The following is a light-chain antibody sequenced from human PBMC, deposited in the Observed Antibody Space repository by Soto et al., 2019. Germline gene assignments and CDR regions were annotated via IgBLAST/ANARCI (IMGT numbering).Light chain of an antibody. CDR3: QQANVFPRS. CDR2: GAT. V-gene: IGKV1D-12*01. CDR1: EDVSRW. Sequence: DIQMTQSPSYVYASVGDTVTFTCRASEDVSRWLGWYQQKPGRAPSLLIFGATSMQDGVPSRFSATESGTHFTLTINRVQPDDFATYFCQQANVFPRSFGQWTKLDFK. J-gene: IGKJ2*01.